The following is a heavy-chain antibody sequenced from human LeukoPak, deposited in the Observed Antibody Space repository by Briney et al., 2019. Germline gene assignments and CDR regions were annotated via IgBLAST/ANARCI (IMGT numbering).Heavy chain of an antibody. Sequence: GGSLRLSCAASGFSFSNYNMNWVRQGPGKGLEWISYVTTSSSAIYYADSVKGRFTVSRDNAKSSLYLQMNSLRAEDTAVYYCAMGPYYYDSSGYYYWGQGTLVTVSS. V-gene: IGHV3-48*01. CDR3: AMGPYYYDSSGYYY. CDR2: VTTSSSAI. J-gene: IGHJ4*02. CDR1: GFSFSNYN. D-gene: IGHD3-22*01.